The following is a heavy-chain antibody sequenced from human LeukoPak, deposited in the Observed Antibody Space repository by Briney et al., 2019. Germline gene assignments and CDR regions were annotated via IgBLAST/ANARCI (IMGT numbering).Heavy chain of an antibody. J-gene: IGHJ4*02. CDR2: IDTAGNA. CDR1: ESTFSSYD. Sequence: GGSLRLSCAASESTFSSYDMHWVRHATGKGLEWVSTIDTAGNAWYPDSVKGRFTISRENAKNSLNLQMNSLRVGDTAVYYCARAKMPGIQTAGRVNYFDSWGQGTLVTVSA. D-gene: IGHD6-13*01. CDR3: ARAKMPGIQTAGRVNYFDS. V-gene: IGHV3-13*01.